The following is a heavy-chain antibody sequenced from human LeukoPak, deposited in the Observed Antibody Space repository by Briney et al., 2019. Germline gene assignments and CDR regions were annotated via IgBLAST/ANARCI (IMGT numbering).Heavy chain of an antibody. V-gene: IGHV3-21*04. J-gene: IGHJ4*02. D-gene: IGHD6-13*01. CDR1: GFTFSSYS. CDR2: ISSSSSYI. CDR3: ARAPRIAAAGIDDY. Sequence: GGSLRLSCAASGFTFSSYSMNWVRQAPGKGLEWVSSISSSSSYIYYADSVKGRFTISRDNAKNSLYLQMNSLRAEDTAVYYCARAPRIAAAGIDDYWGQGTLVTVSS.